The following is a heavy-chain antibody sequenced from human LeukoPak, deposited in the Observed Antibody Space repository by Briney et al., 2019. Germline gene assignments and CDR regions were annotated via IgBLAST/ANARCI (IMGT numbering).Heavy chain of an antibody. CDR1: GGSISSYY. V-gene: IGHV4-59*08. Sequence: SETLSLTCTVSGGSISSYYWSWIRQPPGKGLEWIGHIYYSGSTNYNPSLKSRVTISVDTSKNQFSLKLSSVTAADTAVYYCATSPGGSSWNYYYYGMDVWGQGTTVTVSS. CDR2: IYYSGST. D-gene: IGHD6-13*01. CDR3: ATSPGGSSWNYYYYGMDV. J-gene: IGHJ6*02.